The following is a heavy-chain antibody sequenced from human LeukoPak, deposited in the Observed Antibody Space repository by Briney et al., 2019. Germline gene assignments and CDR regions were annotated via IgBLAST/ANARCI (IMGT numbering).Heavy chain of an antibody. Sequence: SETLSLTCAVYGGSFSGYYWSWIRQPAGKGLEWIGRIYTSGSTNYNPSLKGRVTISVDTSKNQFSLKLSSVTAADTAVYYCARARGYCSGGSCYELDYWGQGTLVTVSS. CDR3: ARARGYCSGGSCYELDY. CDR2: IYTSGST. D-gene: IGHD2-15*01. V-gene: IGHV4-59*10. J-gene: IGHJ4*02. CDR1: GGSFSGYY.